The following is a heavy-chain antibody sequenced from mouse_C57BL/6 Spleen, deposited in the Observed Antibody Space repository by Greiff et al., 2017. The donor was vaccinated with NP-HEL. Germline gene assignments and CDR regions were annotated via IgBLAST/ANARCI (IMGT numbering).Heavy chain of an antibody. D-gene: IGHD1-1*02. J-gene: IGHJ4*01. V-gene: IGHV10-1*01. CDR2: IRSKSNNYAT. CDR1: GFSFNTYA. Sequence: EVKLVESGGGLVQPKGSLKLSCAASGFSFNTYAMNWVRQAPGKGLEWVARIRSKSNNYATYYADSVKDRFTISRDDSESMLYLQMNNLKTEDTAMYYCVRHGGGLMDYWGQGTSVTVSS. CDR3: VRHGGGLMDY.